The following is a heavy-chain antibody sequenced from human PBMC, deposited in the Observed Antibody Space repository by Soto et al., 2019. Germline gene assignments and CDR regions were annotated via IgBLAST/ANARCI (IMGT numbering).Heavy chain of an antibody. CDR2: IWYDGSNK. CDR3: ARDHTHYYGSGKLTDY. J-gene: IGHJ4*02. CDR1: GFTFSSYG. Sequence: QVQLVESGGGVVQPGRSLRLSCAASGFTFSSYGMHWVRQAPGKGLEWVAVIWYDGSNKYYADSVKGRFTISRDNSKNTLYLQMNSLRAEDTAVYYCARDHTHYYGSGKLTDYLGQGTLVTVSS. V-gene: IGHV3-33*01. D-gene: IGHD3-10*01.